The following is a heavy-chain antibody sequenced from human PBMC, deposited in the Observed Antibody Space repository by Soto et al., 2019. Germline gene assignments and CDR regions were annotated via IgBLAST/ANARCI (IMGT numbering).Heavy chain of an antibody. CDR2: INHSGST. V-gene: IGHV4-34*02. CDR3: ALIPVRFWTFYSYMDV. D-gene: IGHD3-3*01. Sequence: QVQLQQWGAGLLKPSETLSLTCGVYGGSLSVYYWRWIRQSPGKGLEWIGEINHSGSTNYNPSFKSRVTISVDTSKNQFSVKLTSVTAADTAVYYCALIPVRFWTFYSYMDVWGGGTMVTVSS. CDR1: GGSLSVYY. J-gene: IGHJ6*03.